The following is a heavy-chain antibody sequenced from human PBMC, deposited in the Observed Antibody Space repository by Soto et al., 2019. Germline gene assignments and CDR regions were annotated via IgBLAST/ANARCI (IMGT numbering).Heavy chain of an antibody. V-gene: IGHV1-2*04. J-gene: IGHJ6*03. Sequence: TSVKVFCRASAGPFSSSATSCSLPAPGQGLAWMGGINPNSGGTNYAQKFQGWVTMTRDTSISTAYMELSRLRSDDTAVYYCAREATPYYYMDAWGKGTTVTVSS. CDR3: AREATPYYYMDA. CDR2: INPNSGGT. CDR1: AGPFSSSA. D-gene: IGHD2-15*01.